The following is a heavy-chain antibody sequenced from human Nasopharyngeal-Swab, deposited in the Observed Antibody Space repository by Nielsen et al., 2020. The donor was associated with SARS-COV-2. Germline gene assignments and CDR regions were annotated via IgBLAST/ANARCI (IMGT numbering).Heavy chain of an antibody. J-gene: IGHJ4*02. V-gene: IGHV3-30*04. CDR2: VSDAGSTK. Sequence: GGSLRLSCAATGFTFTNYAMRWVRQAPGKGPEWVAVVSDAGSTKYYADSLKGRLTISRDNSKNTLYLQMDSLRAEDTAVYYCAKASFEAGGVRLGYYFDSWGRGTLVTVSS. D-gene: IGHD3-10*01. CDR3: AKASFEAGGVRLGYYFDS. CDR1: GFTFTNYA.